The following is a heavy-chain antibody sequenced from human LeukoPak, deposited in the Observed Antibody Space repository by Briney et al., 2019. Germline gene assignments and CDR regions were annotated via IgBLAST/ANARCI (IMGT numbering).Heavy chain of an antibody. V-gene: IGHV3-21*01. CDR2: ISHTSTYI. J-gene: IGHJ3*02. CDR3: AREGPRAFDI. Sequence: PGGSLRLSCAASGFTLSSYTMNWVRQAPGKGLEWVSSISHTSTYIYYADSVKGRFTISRDNAKNSLYLQLSSLRAEDTAVYYCAREGPRAFDIWGQGTMVTVSS. CDR1: GFTLSSYT.